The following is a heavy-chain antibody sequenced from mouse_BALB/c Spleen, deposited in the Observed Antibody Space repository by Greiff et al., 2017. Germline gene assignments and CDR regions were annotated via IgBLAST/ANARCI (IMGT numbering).Heavy chain of an antibody. CDR3: ARDRGYYGSRFWYFDV. Sequence: VQLQQSGPGLVKPSQTVSLTCTVTGISITTGNYRWSWIRQFPGNKLEWIGYIYYSGTITYNPSLTSRTTITRDTSKNQFFLEMNSLTAEDTATYYCARDRGYYGSRFWYFDVWGAGTTVTVSS. CDR1: GISITTGNYR. V-gene: IGHV3-5*02. D-gene: IGHD1-1*01. CDR2: IYYSGTI. J-gene: IGHJ1*01.